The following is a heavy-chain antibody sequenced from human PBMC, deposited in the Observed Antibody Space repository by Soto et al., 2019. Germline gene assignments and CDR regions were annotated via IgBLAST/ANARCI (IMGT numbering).Heavy chain of an antibody. D-gene: IGHD6-19*01. CDR3: ARAIRHRSSRWYSFDF. Sequence: SETLSLTCTVYGGSSGSYYRSWVRQPPGKGLEWIGYIYYSGSTNYNPSLKSRVTISVDTSKNQFSLKLSSVTAADTAVYYCARAIRHRSSRWYSFDFRGPGPLVT. CDR1: GGSSGSYY. CDR2: IYYSGST. V-gene: IGHV4-59*01. J-gene: IGHJ4*02.